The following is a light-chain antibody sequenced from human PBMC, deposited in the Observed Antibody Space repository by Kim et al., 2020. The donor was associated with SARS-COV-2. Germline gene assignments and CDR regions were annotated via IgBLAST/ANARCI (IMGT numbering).Light chain of an antibody. CDR3: SAWDDSLHGVI. CDR1: TSNIGSNN. Sequence: GQRVTISCSGSTSNIGSNNVNWYHQLPGTAPKLLIFANNLRPWGVPDRFSGSKSGTSASLAISGLQSDDEGDYFCSAWDDSLHGVIFGGGTQLTVL. V-gene: IGLV1-44*01. J-gene: IGLJ2*01. CDR2: ANN.